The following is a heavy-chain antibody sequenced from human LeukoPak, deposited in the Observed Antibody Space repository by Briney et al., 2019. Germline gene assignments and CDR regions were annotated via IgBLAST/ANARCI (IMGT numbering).Heavy chain of an antibody. Sequence: SLRLSCVASGFTFDDYAMHWVRQAPGKGLEWVSGISWNSGSIGYADSVKGRFTISRDNAKNSLYLQMNSLRAEDTALYYCAKDAASAAATNWFDPWGQGTLVTVSS. J-gene: IGHJ5*02. CDR2: ISWNSGSI. D-gene: IGHD6-13*01. CDR3: AKDAASAAATNWFDP. CDR1: GFTFDDYA. V-gene: IGHV3-9*01.